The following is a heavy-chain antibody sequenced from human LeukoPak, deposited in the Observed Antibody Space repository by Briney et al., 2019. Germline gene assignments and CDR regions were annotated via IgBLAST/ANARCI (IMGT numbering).Heavy chain of an antibody. D-gene: IGHD3-9*01. CDR1: GFTFSSYG. V-gene: IGHV3-30*18. J-gene: IGHJ4*02. CDR2: ISYDGSNK. CDR3: AKDEGYYDILTGCDY. Sequence: GRSLRLSCAASGFTFSSYGMHWVRQAPGKGLEWVAVISYDGSNKYYADSVKGRFTISRDNSKNTLYLQMNSLRAEDTAVYYCAKDEGYYDILTGCDYWGQGTLVTVSS.